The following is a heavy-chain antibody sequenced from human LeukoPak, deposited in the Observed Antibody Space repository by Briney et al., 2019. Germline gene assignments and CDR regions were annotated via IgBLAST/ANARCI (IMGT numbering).Heavy chain of an antibody. D-gene: IGHD1-26*01. J-gene: IGHJ3*02. Sequence: ASVKVSCKPSGYTFTGYYMHWVRQAPGHGLEWMEWINPNSGGTNYAQKFQGRVTMTRDTSISTAYMEQSRLRSDDTAVYYCARDKGELLWSDAFDIWGQGTMVTVSS. CDR2: INPNSGGT. CDR3: ARDKGELLWSDAFDI. V-gene: IGHV1-2*02. CDR1: GYTFTGYY.